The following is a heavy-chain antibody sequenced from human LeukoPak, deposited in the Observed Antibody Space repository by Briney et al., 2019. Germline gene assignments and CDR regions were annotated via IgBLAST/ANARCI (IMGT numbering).Heavy chain of an antibody. CDR2: IADDSTAT. Sequence: PGGSLRLSCAASGFTFSSYGMNWVRQAPGKGLEWVSYIADDSTATYYPDSVKGRFTISRDNSKNTLSLLMNSLRAEDTAVYYCARGSFGTPWYFDLWGRGTLVTVSS. V-gene: IGHV3-23*01. CDR1: GFTFSSYG. CDR3: ARGSFGTPWYFDL. D-gene: IGHD3-10*01. J-gene: IGHJ2*01.